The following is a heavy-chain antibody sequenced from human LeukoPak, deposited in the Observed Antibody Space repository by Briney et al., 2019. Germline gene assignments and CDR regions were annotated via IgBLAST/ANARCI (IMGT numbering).Heavy chain of an antibody. CDR2: LYSDGTT. CDR3: ARVGLGSSWYHTWPYYYYGMDV. CDR1: GFTVSNNY. Sequence: GGSLRLSCAASGFTVSNNYMIWVRQAPGKGLEWVSALYSDGTTYYADSVKGRFTISRDNSKNTLYLQMNSLRAEDTAVYYCARVGLGSSWYHTWPYYYYGMDVWGQGTTVTVSS. J-gene: IGHJ6*02. V-gene: IGHV3-53*01. D-gene: IGHD6-13*01.